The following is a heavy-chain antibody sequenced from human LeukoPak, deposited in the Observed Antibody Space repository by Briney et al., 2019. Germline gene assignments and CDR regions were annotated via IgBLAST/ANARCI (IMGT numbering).Heavy chain of an antibody. CDR1: GFSFGSYG. V-gene: IGHV3-48*01. CDR2: ISGNGGTT. Sequence: GGSLRLSCAASGFSFGSYGLSWVRQAPGKGPQWVSYISGNGGTTHYADSVEGRFTISRDNSKNTLYLQMNSLRAEDTAVYYCARGITFGGVSDYWGQGTLVTVSS. D-gene: IGHD3-16*01. J-gene: IGHJ4*02. CDR3: ARGITFGGVSDY.